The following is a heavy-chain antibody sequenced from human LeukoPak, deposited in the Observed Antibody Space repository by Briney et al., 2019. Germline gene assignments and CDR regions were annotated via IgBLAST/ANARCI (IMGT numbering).Heavy chain of an antibody. D-gene: IGHD3-22*01. CDR1: GGSFSGYY. CDR2: INHSGST. Sequence: SETLSLTCAVYGGSFSGYYWSWIRHPPGKGLEWIGEINHSGSTNYNPSLKSRVTISVDTSKHQFSLKLSSVTAADTAVYYCARGGIVVVITPHLNWFDPWGQGTLVTVSS. V-gene: IGHV4-34*01. J-gene: IGHJ5*02. CDR3: ARGGIVVVITPHLNWFDP.